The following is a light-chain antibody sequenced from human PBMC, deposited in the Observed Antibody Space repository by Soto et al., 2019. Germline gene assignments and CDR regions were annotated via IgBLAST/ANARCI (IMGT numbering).Light chain of an antibody. CDR2: AAS. V-gene: IGKV1-39*01. CDR1: QSISVH. CDR3: QQSYITPYT. Sequence: DIQMTQSPSSLSASVGDTVTITCRASQSISVHLNWYQQKPGKVPKLLIYAASNLQSGVPSSFSGSGSETDSALTISSLQPEDFATYYSQQSYITPYTFGQGTKLQIK. J-gene: IGKJ2*01.